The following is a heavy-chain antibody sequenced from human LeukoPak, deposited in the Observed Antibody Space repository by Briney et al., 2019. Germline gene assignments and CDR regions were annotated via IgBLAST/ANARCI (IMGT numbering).Heavy chain of an antibody. CDR2: IYYTGNT. V-gene: IGHV4-59*08. CDR1: GVSISNHY. CDR3: VRHSRVVAFDY. J-gene: IGHJ4*02. Sequence: PSETPSLTCTVSGVSISNHYSSWIRQPPGKGLEWIGYIYYTGNTNYNPSLKSRVTISEDISKNQVSLRLTSVTVADTAVYYCVRHSRVVAFDYWGQGNLVTVSS. D-gene: IGHD2-15*01.